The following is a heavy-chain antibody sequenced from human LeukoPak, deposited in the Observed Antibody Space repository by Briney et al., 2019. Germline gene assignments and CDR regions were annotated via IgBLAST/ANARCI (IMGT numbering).Heavy chain of an antibody. CDR3: ARELWEHGDYYYGMDV. J-gene: IGHJ6*02. D-gene: IGHD1-26*01. V-gene: IGHV3-21*01. CDR2: ISSSSSYI. Sequence: GGSLRLSCAASGFTFSSYSMNWVRQAPGKGLEWVSSISSSSSYIYYADSVKGRFTISRDNAKNSLYLQMNSLRAEDTAVYYCARELWEHGDYYYGMDVWGQGTTVTVSS. CDR1: GFTFSSYS.